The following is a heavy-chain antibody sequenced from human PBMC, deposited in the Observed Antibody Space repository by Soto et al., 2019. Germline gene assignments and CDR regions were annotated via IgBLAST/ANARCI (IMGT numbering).Heavy chain of an antibody. CDR2: INAGNGNT. CDR3: ARDVGATGD. CDR1: GYTFTSYA. Sequence: QVQLVQSGAEVKKPGASVKVSCKASGYTFTSYAMHWVRQAPGQRLEWMGWINAGNGNTKHSPKFQGRVTITRDTSANTAYMELSSLRSEDTAVYYCARDVGATGDWGQGTLVTVSS. D-gene: IGHD1-26*01. V-gene: IGHV1-3*01. J-gene: IGHJ4*02.